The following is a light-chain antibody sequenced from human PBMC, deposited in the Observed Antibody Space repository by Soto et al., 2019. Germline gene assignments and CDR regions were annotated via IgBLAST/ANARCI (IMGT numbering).Light chain of an antibody. Sequence: DIQMTQSPSTLSASVGDRVTITCRASQSIGSWLAWYQQKPGKAPKFLIYKASTLDSGVPSRFRGSGSGKEFTLTISSLQPDDFATYYCQQYETYWTFGQGTKVEIK. CDR2: KAS. CDR3: QQYETYWT. V-gene: IGKV1-5*03. J-gene: IGKJ1*01. CDR1: QSIGSW.